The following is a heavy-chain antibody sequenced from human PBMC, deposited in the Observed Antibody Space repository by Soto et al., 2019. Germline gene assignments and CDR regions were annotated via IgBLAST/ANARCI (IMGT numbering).Heavy chain of an antibody. CDR1: GGSISSSSYY. CDR2: IYYSGST. CDR3: ARQLGRTWSNSFTNFGWGGDYYYGMDV. D-gene: IGHD3-3*01. Sequence: SETLALTCTVSGGSISSSSYYWGWIRQPPGKGLEWIGSIYYSGSTYYNPSLKSRVTISVDTAKNQFSLKLSSVTAAGTAVYYCARQLGRTWSNSFTNFGWGGDYYYGMDVWGQGTTVTVSS. V-gene: IGHV4-39*01. J-gene: IGHJ6*02.